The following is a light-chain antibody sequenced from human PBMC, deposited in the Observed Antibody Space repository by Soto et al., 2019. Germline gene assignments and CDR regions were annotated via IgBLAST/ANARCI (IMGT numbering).Light chain of an antibody. CDR2: EVS. J-gene: IGLJ3*02. V-gene: IGLV2-14*01. Sequence: QSALTQPASVSGSPGQSITISCTGTSSDVGGYNYVSWYQQHPGKVPKLMIYEVSNRPSGVPNRFSGSKSGNTASLTISGPQAEDEADYYCSSYTSSSTLVFGGGTKLTVL. CDR1: SSDVGGYNY. CDR3: SSYTSSSTLV.